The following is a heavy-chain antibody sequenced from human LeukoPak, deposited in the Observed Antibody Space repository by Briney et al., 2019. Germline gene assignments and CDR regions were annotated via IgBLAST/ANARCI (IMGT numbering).Heavy chain of an antibody. J-gene: IGHJ4*02. CDR1: GYSFTTYW. CDR3: ARYPKNYSDVTGYFDL. D-gene: IGHD3-22*01. V-gene: IGHV5-51*01. Sequence: GESLKISCKGSGYSFTTYWIGWVRQMPGKGLECLGVIYPGDSDTRYSPSFQGQVTISADKSISTAYLQWSSLKASDTAIYYCARYPKNYSDVTGYFDLWGQGTLVTVSS. CDR2: IYPGDSDT.